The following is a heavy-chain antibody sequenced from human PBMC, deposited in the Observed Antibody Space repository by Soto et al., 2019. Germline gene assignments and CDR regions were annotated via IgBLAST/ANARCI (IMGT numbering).Heavy chain of an antibody. D-gene: IGHD3-16*01. J-gene: IGHJ3*02. CDR2: ISSSSSYI. CDR1: GFTFSSYS. V-gene: IGHV3-21*01. CDR3: ARGFLFMTTRHDAFDI. Sequence: GGSLRLSCAASGFTFSSYSMNWVRQAPGKGLEWVSSISSSSSYIYYADSVKGRFTISRDNAKNSLYLQMNSLRAEDTAVYYCARGFLFMTTRHDAFDIWGQGTMVTVSS.